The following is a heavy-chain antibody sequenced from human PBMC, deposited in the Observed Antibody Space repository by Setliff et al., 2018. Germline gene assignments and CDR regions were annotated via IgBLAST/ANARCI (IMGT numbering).Heavy chain of an antibody. J-gene: IGHJ3*02. D-gene: IGHD3-3*01. Sequence: PGGSLRLSCAASGFTVSSYYMTWVRQAPGKGLEWVSSISSSSSYIYYADSVKGRFTISRDNAKNSLYLQMNSLRAEDTAVYYCARDTYTIFGVVPSEAHAFDIWGQGTMVTVSS. CDR1: GFTVSSYY. CDR2: ISSSSSYI. V-gene: IGHV3-21*01. CDR3: ARDTYTIFGVVPSEAHAFDI.